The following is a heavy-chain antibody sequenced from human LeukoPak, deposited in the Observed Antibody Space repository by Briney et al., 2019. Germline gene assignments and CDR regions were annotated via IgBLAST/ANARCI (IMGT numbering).Heavy chain of an antibody. J-gene: IGHJ3*02. D-gene: IGHD1-26*01. CDR2: IKSKTDGGTT. CDR3: TTAHPQYSGSYYRDAFDI. V-gene: IGHV3-15*07. CDR1: GFTFSNAW. Sequence: GGSLRLSCAASGFTFSNAWMNWVRQAPGKGLEWVGRIKSKTDGGTTDYAAPVKGRFTISRDDSKNTLYLQMNSLKTEDTAVYYCTTAHPQYSGSYYRDAFDIWGQGTMVTVSS.